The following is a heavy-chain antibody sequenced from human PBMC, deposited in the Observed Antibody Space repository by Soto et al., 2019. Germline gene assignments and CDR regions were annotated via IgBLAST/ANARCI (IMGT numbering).Heavy chain of an antibody. CDR2: ISSSGSTI. V-gene: IGHV3-11*01. CDR3: ARKGWTGTTSSDP. J-gene: IGHJ5*02. Sequence: QVQLVESGGGLVKPGGSLRLSCAASGFTFSDYYMSWIRQAPGQGLEWVSYISSSGSTIYYADSVKGRFNISRDNAKNSLYLQMNRLRADDTAVYYCARKGWTGTTSSDPWGQGTLVTVSS. D-gene: IGHD1-1*01. CDR1: GFTFSDYY.